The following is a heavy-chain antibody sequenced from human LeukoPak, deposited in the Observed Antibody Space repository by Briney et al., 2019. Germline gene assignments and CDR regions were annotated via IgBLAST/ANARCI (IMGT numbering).Heavy chain of an antibody. J-gene: IGHJ5*02. D-gene: IGHD2-2*01. CDR1: AFTFSSYW. CDR2: IKQDGSEK. CDR3: ASEPLRDIVVVPAGISVKMNWFDP. Sequence: GGSLRLSCAASAFTFSSYWMSCVRQAPGKGLEWVANIKQDGSEKYYVDSVKGRFAISRDNAKNSLYLQMNSLRAEDTAVYYCASEPLRDIVVVPAGISVKMNWFDPWGQGTLVTVSS. V-gene: IGHV3-7*01.